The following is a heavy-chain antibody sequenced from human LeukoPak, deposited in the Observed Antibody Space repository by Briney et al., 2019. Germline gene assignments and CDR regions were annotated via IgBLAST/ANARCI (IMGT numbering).Heavy chain of an antibody. V-gene: IGHV4-39*01. Sequence: PETPSLTCTVSGGSLRSSIYYWGWIRQPPGKGLEWIASIYDSGSTYYNPSLKSRVTICVDTSKNQFSLKLSSVTAADTAVYYCARHIITIFGVVTEGFDYWGEGTLVTVSS. CDR2: IYDSGST. J-gene: IGHJ4*02. CDR1: GGSLRSSIYY. D-gene: IGHD3-3*01. CDR3: ARHIITIFGVVTEGFDY.